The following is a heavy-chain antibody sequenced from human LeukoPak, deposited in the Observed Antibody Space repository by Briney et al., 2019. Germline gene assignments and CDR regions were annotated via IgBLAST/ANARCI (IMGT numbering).Heavy chain of an antibody. CDR3: ARLLDNDSSGDPDTFDM. CDR2: IHYSGGT. CDR1: GDSIRRHF. J-gene: IGHJ3*02. D-gene: IGHD3-22*01. Sequence: PSETLSLTCSVYGDSIRRHFGSWIRQPTGKGLEWIAFIHYSGGTKYNPCLQSEVTISIDTSENNFSVKLTSVTAADTAVDYCARLLDNDSSGDPDTFDMWGQGTVVTVSS. V-gene: IGHV4-59*11.